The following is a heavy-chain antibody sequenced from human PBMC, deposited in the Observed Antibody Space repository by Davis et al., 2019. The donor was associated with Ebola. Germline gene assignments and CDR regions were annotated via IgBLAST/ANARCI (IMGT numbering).Heavy chain of an antibody. J-gene: IGHJ6*02. D-gene: IGHD2-2*01. Sequence: GSLRLSCAVYGGSFSSYYWGWIRQPPGKGLEWIGSIYYSGSTYYNPSLKSRVTISVDTSKNQFPLKLSSVTAADTAVYYCARLAGVVVVPAAIRYYYGMDVWGQGTTVTVSS. CDR3: ARLAGVVVVPAAIRYYYGMDV. CDR1: GGSFSSYY. CDR2: IYYSGST. V-gene: IGHV4-39*01.